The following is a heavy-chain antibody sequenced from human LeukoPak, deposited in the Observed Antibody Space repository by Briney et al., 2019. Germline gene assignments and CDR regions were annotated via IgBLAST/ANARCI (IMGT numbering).Heavy chain of an antibody. CDR1: GGSFSGYY. D-gene: IGHD3-9*01. V-gene: IGHV4-34*01. CDR3: ARGAGLDYDILTGYYISYFDY. Sequence: SETLSLTCAVYGGSFSGYYWSWIRQPPGKGLEWIGEINHSGSTNYNPSLKSRVTISVDTSKNQFSLKLSSVTAADTAVYYCARGAGLDYDILTGYYISYFDYWGQGTLVTVSS. CDR2: INHSGST. J-gene: IGHJ4*02.